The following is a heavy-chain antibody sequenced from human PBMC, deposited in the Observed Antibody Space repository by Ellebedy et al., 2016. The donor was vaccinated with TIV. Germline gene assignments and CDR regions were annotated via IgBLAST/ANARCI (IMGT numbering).Heavy chain of an antibody. CDR1: GFTFSSHW. CDR2: IRFDGNDI. J-gene: IGHJ3*02. CDR3: VREDGAFDT. V-gene: IGHV3-74*01. Sequence: PGGSLRLSCAASGFTFSSHWMHWVRQAPGKGLEWVSGIRFDGNDINYADSVKGRFTVSRDNAKRTLYVQMNSLRAEDTAVYYCVREDGAFDTWGPGTMVTVSS.